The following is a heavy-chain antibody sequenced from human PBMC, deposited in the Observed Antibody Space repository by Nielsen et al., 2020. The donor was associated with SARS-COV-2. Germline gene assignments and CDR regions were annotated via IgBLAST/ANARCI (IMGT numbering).Heavy chain of an antibody. CDR3: ARLQSSTGGGMDV. CDR2: VYTGDSDT. CDR1: GYNFATYW. D-gene: IGHD6-13*01. V-gene: IGHV5-51*01. Sequence: GESLKIYCQGSGYNFATYWIAWVSQMPGKGLEWMGVVYTGDSDTRYSPSFQGQVIISFDKSITTAYLQWNSLQASDSAMYYCARLQSSTGGGMDVWGQGTAVTVSS. J-gene: IGHJ6*02.